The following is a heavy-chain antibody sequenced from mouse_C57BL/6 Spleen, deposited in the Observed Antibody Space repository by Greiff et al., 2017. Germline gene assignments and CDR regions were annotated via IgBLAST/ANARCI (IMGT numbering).Heavy chain of an antibody. Sequence: EVQLVESGGGLVQPKGSLKLSCAASGFTFNTYAMHWVRQAPGKGLEWVARIRSKSSNYATYYADSVKDRFTISRDDSQSMLYLQMNNLKTEDTAMYYCVREDYGSSSWYFDVWGTGTTGTVSS. J-gene: IGHJ1*03. D-gene: IGHD1-1*01. CDR1: GFTFNTYA. CDR3: VREDYGSSSWYFDV. V-gene: IGHV10-3*01. CDR2: IRSKSSNYAT.